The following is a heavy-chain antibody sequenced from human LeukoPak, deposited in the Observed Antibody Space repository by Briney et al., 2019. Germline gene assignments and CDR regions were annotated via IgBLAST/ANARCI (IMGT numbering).Heavy chain of an antibody. CDR2: INPGNGDT. Sequence: ASVKVSCKTSGYSFTSQDMHWVRQAPGQSLEWMGCINPGNGDTKYSQGFQGRVTITRDTSATTACMELSSLRSDDLAVYFCTLYNYWGQGTLVTVSS. J-gene: IGHJ4*02. CDR1: GYSFTSQD. V-gene: IGHV1-3*03. D-gene: IGHD2-2*02. CDR3: TLYNY.